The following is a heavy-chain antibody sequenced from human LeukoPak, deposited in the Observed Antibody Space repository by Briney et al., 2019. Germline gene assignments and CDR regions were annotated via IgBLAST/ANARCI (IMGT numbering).Heavy chain of an antibody. Sequence: SETLSLTCTVSGGSISSYYWSWIRQPPGKGLEWMGYIYYSGSTNYNPSLKSRVTISVDTSKNQFSLKLNSVTAADTAVYYCARGDSLNYDFWSGPNWFDPWGQGTLVTVSS. CDR2: IYYSGST. V-gene: IGHV4-59*01. D-gene: IGHD3-3*01. J-gene: IGHJ5*02. CDR1: GGSISSYY. CDR3: ARGDSLNYDFWSGPNWFDP.